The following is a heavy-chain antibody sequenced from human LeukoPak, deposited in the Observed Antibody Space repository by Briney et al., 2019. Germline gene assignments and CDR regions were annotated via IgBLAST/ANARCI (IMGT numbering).Heavy chain of an antibody. J-gene: IGHJ4*02. V-gene: IGHV3-11*04. D-gene: IGHD2-21*01. CDR2: ISSSGSTI. CDR3: ARDMKMVVASIDY. Sequence: PGGSLRLSCAASGFTFSDYYMSWIRQAPGKGLEWVSYISSSGSTIYYADSVKGRFTISRDNAKNSLYLQMNSLRAEDTAVYYCARDMKMVVASIDYWGQGTLVTVSS. CDR1: GFTFSDYY.